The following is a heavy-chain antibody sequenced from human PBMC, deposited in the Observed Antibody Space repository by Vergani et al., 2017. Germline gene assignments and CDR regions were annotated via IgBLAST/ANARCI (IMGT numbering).Heavy chain of an antibody. CDR2: ISSSSSYI. J-gene: IGHJ6*02. D-gene: IGHD3-10*01. CDR1: GFTFSSYS. CDR3: ARGMVRGVIALYGMDV. V-gene: IGHV3-21*01. Sequence: EVQLVESGGGLVKPGGSLRLSCAASGFTFSSYSMNWVRQAPGKGLEWVSSISSSSSYIYYADSVKGRFTISRDNAKNSLYLQMNSLRAEDTAVYYCARGMVRGVIALYGMDVWGQGTTVTVSS.